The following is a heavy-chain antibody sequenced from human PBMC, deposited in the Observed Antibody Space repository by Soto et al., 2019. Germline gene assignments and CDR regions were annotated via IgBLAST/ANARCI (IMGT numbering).Heavy chain of an antibody. CDR2: ISYDGSNT. Sequence: QVQLVESGGGVVQPGRSLRLSCVASGFTFSSYGMHWVRQAPGKGLEWVAIISYDGSNTYHANSVKGRFTISRDNSKKTLYRQMNRLRAEDTSVYYCAKEGGLSGSYYISSSYYFDYWGQGTLVTVSS. D-gene: IGHD1-26*01. V-gene: IGHV3-30*18. CDR3: AKEGGLSGSYYISSSYYFDY. CDR1: GFTFSSYG. J-gene: IGHJ4*02.